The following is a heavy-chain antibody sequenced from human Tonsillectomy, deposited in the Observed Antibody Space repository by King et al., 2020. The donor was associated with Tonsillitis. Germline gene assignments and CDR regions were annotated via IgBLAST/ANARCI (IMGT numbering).Heavy chain of an antibody. CDR3: ASVSFRSTGDYVRYYGMDV. J-gene: IGHJ6*02. Sequence: QLVQSGAEVKKPGSSVKVSCKASGGTFSSYAISWVRQAPGQGLEWMGGIIPIFGTANYAQKFQGRVTITADESTSTAYMELSSLRSEDTAVYYCASVSFRSTGDYVRYYGMDVWGQGTTVTVSS. V-gene: IGHV1-69*01. CDR1: GGTFSSYA. D-gene: IGHD4-17*01. CDR2: IIPIFGTA.